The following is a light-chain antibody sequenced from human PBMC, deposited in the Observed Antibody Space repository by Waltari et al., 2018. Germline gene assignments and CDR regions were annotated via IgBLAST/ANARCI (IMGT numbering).Light chain of an antibody. CDR3: QHYLRLPAT. Sequence: EIVLTQSPGTLSLSPGARATLSCRASQSVSTYLAWYQQKPGQAPRLLIYHASSRATGIPDRFSGSGSGTDFSLTISRLEPEDFAVYYCQHYLRLPATFGQGTKVEIK. V-gene: IGKV3-20*01. J-gene: IGKJ1*01. CDR2: HAS. CDR1: QSVSTY.